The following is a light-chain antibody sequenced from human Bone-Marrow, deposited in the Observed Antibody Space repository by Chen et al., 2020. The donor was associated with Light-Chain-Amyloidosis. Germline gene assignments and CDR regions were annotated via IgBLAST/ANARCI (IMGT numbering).Light chain of an antibody. CDR1: DLPTKY. V-gene: IGLV3-25*03. Sequence: SYELPQPPSVSVSPGQTARITCSGDDLPTKYAYWYQQKPGQAPLLVIHRDTERPSGISERFSGCSSGTTATVTISGVQAEDEADYHCQSADSSGTYEVIFGGGTKLTVL. CDR2: RDT. CDR3: QSADSSGTYEVI. J-gene: IGLJ2*01.